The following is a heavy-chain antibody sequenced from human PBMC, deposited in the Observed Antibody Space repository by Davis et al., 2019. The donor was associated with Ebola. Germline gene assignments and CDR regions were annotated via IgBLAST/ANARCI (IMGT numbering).Heavy chain of an antibody. Sequence: GESLKISCAASGFTFSSYGMHWVRQAPGKGLEWVAVISYDGSNKYYADSVKGRFTISRDNSKNTLYLQMNSLRDEDTAVYYCARTYYQRGVVISYFDSWGQGTLVTVSS. D-gene: IGHD3-3*01. J-gene: IGHJ4*02. CDR1: GFTFSSYG. CDR2: ISYDGSNK. V-gene: IGHV3-30*03. CDR3: ARTYYQRGVVISYFDS.